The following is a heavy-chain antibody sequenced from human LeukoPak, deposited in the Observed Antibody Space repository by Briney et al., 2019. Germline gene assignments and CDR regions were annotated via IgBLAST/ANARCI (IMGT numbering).Heavy chain of an antibody. CDR1: GFTFSNYA. Sequence: GGSLRLSCAASGFTFSNYAMHWVRQAPGQGLDWVATISYDGSDTYYADSVKGRFTISRDNSKNILYLQMNGLRVEDTAIYYCARDRATVVDFWGQGTPVTVAS. J-gene: IGHJ4*02. CDR2: ISYDGSDT. CDR3: ARDRATVVDF. V-gene: IGHV3-30*04. D-gene: IGHD4-23*01.